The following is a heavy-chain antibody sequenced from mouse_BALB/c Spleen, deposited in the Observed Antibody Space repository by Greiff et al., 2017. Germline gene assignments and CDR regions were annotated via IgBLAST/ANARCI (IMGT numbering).Heavy chain of an antibody. CDR2: ISNLAYSI. D-gene: IGHD1-2*01. CDR1: GFTFSDYG. V-gene: IGHV5-15*02. CDR3: ARVTTATGAMDY. Sequence: EVKLVESGGGLVQPGGSRKLSCAASGFTFSDYGMAWVRQAPGKGPEWVAFISNLAYSIYYADTVTGRFTISRENAKNTLYLEISSLRSEDTAMYYCARVTTATGAMDYWGQGTSVTVSS. J-gene: IGHJ4*01.